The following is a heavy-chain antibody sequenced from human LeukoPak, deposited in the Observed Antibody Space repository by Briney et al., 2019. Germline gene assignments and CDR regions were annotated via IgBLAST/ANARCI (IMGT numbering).Heavy chain of an antibody. J-gene: IGHJ2*01. CDR3: ARDLFYYYDSSGYYRYWYFDL. V-gene: IGHV4-61*02. D-gene: IGHD3-22*01. CDR1: GGSISSGSYY. Sequence: SQTLSLTCTVSGGSISSGSYYWSWIRQPAGKGLEWIGRIYTSGSTNYNPSLKSRVTISVDTSKNQFSLKLSSVTAADTAVYYCARDLFYYYDSSGYYRYWYFDLWGRGTLVTVSS. CDR2: IYTSGST.